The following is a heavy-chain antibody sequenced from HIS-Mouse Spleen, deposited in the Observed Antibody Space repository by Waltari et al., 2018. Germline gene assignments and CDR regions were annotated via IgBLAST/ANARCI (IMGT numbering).Heavy chain of an antibody. J-gene: IGHJ4*02. CDR2: INHSGIT. V-gene: IGHV4-34*01. D-gene: IGHD4-17*01. CDR3: ARSSNYGDYGEIDY. CDR1: GGSFSGYY. Sequence: QVQLQQWGAGLLKPSETLSLTCAVYGGSFSGYYWSWIRQPPGKGLEWIEEINHSGITNYNPSLKSRVTISVDTSKNQFSLKLSSVTAADTAVYYCARSSNYGDYGEIDYWGQGTLVTVSS.